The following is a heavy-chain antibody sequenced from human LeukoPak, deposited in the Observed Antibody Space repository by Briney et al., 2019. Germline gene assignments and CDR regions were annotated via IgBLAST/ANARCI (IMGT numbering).Heavy chain of an antibody. D-gene: IGHD2-15*01. V-gene: IGHV3-7*01. J-gene: IGHJ4*02. CDR3: ARDWGYCSGGNCYSVFDY. Sequence: PGGSLRLSCAASGFTFSSYWMNWVRQAPGKGLEWVANIKQDGSEKYYVDSVKGRFTISRDNAKNSLYLQMNSLRAEDTAVYYRARDWGYCSGGNCYSVFDYWGQGTLVTVSS. CDR2: IKQDGSEK. CDR1: GFTFSSYW.